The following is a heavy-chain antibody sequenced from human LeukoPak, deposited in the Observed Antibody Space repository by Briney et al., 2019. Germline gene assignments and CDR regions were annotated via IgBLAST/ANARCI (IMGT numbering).Heavy chain of an antibody. CDR3: ARDEAWGSAVDSGYNYGDRYLDY. CDR1: GYTFISYG. D-gene: IGHD5-18*01. J-gene: IGHJ4*02. V-gene: IGHV1-18*01. Sequence: ASVKVSCKASGYTFISYGISWVRQAPGQGLEWMGWISAYNGNTNYAQKLQGRLTMTTDTSTSTAYMELRSLRSDDTAVYYCARDEAWGSAVDSGYNYGDRYLDYWGQGTLVTVSS. CDR2: ISAYNGNT.